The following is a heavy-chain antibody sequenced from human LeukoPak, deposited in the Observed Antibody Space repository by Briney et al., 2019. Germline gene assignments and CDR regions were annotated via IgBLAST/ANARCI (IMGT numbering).Heavy chain of an antibody. Sequence: GGSLRLSCAASGFSFTDYYMSWIRQAPGKGLQWLSYISSRSNDIMYADSVKGRFTISRDNSKNTLYLQMNNLRVEDTAVYYCARYHTALNYWGQGTLVTASS. D-gene: IGHD5-18*01. CDR1: GFSFTDYY. J-gene: IGHJ4*02. V-gene: IGHV3-11*03. CDR2: ISSRSNDI. CDR3: ARYHTALNY.